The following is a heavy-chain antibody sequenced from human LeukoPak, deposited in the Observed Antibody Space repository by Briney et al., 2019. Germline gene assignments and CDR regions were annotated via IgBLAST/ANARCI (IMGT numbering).Heavy chain of an antibody. CDR1: GFTFSSYA. V-gene: IGHV3-30-3*01. D-gene: IGHD3-22*01. CDR3: AKVPYYYDSSTPDFDY. J-gene: IGHJ4*02. Sequence: GGSLRLSCIASGFTFSSYAMHWVRQAPGEGLEWMAVISYDGSNKYYADSVKGRFTISRDNSKNTLYLQMNSLRAEDTAVYYCAKVPYYYDSSTPDFDYWGQGTLVTVSS. CDR2: ISYDGSNK.